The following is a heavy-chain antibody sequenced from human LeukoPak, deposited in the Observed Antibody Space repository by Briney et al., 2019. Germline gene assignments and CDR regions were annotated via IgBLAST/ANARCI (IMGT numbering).Heavy chain of an antibody. D-gene: IGHD3-3*01. Sequence: GGSLRLSCAASGFRLSDYAMNWVRQAPGKGPEWVAIVAHDGSFTSYADSVKGRFSITRDDSTPYLEMNSLRVEDTALYYCAREMRGYYPHYWGQGTLLTVSS. CDR3: AREMRGYYPHY. CDR2: VAHDGSFT. CDR1: GFRLSDYA. V-gene: IGHV3-30*04. J-gene: IGHJ4*02.